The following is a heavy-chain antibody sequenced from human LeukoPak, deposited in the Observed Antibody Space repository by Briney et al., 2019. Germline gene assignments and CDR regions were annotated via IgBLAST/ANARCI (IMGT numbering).Heavy chain of an antibody. CDR3: ARDLTRGIAVAGT. CDR2: ISSSSSTI. CDR1: GFTFSSYS. Sequence: GGSLRLSCAASGFTFSSYSMNWVRQAPGKGLEWVSYISSSSSTIYYADSVKGRFTISRDNAKNSLYLQMNSLRAEDTAVYYCARDLTRGIAVAGTWGQGTLVTVSS. V-gene: IGHV3-48*01. D-gene: IGHD6-19*01. J-gene: IGHJ4*02.